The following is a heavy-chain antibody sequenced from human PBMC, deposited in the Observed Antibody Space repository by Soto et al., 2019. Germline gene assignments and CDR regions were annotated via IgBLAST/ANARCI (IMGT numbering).Heavy chain of an antibody. CDR3: ARGGSSWYFRFDP. CDR2: IYYSGST. CDR1: GGSISSGGYY. V-gene: IGHV4-31*03. Sequence: PSETLSLTCTVSGGSISSGGYYWSWIRQHPGKGLEWIGYIYYSGSTYYNPSLKSRVTISVDTSKNQFSLKLSSVTAADTAVYYCARGGSSWYFRFDPWGQGTLVTVSS. J-gene: IGHJ5*02. D-gene: IGHD6-13*01.